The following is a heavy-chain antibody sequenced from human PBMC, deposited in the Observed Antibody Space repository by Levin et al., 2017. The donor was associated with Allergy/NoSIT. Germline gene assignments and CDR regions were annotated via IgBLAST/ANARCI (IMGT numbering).Heavy chain of an antibody. CDR2: ISGSGGGT. CDR1: GFTFSKYA. CDR3: AISSGWYRPTGAFDY. V-gene: IGHV3-23*01. D-gene: IGHD6-19*01. Sequence: GESLKISCAASGFTFSKYAMSWARQAPGKGLGWVSAISGSGGGTYYADSGKGRFTISRDNSKNTPYLQMNSLKAEDTAVYYCAISSGWYRPTGAFDYWGQGTLVTVSS. J-gene: IGHJ4*02.